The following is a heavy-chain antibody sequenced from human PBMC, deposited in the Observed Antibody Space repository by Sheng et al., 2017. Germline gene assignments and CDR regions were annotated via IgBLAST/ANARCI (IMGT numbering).Heavy chain of an antibody. D-gene: IGHD3-16*01. CDR2: IIPILGLA. J-gene: IGHJ5*02. CDR3: VTDQGGFFDP. CDR1: GGTFSSYT. Sequence: QVQLVQSGAEVKKPGSSVKVSCTASGGTFSSYTFSWVRQAPGQGLEWMGDIIPILGLANYAQKLQGRLTNTADKSTNTAYMELSSLTSEDTAVYYCVTDQGGFFDPWGQGTLVTVSS. V-gene: IGHV1-69*10.